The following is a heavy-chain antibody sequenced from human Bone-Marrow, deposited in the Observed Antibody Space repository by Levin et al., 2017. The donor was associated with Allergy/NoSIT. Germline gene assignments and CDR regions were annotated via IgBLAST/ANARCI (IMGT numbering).Heavy chain of an antibody. CDR3: AKGRGSSFGVVIRYYYGMDV. Sequence: ASVKVSCAASGFTFSSYAMSWVRQAPGKGLEWVSAISGSGGSTYYADSVKGRFTISRDNSKNTLYLQMNSLRAEDTAVYYCAKGRGSSFGVVIRYYYGMDVWGQGTTVTVSS. CDR2: ISGSGGST. CDR1: GFTFSSYA. V-gene: IGHV3-23*01. D-gene: IGHD3-3*01. J-gene: IGHJ6*02.